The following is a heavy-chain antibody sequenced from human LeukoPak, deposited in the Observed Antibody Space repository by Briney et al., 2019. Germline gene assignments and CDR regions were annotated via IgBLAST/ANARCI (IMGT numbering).Heavy chain of an antibody. D-gene: IGHD4-17*01. CDR3: ARGRGGYGDYFDY. CDR2: ISSSSSYI. CDR1: GFTFSSYS. V-gene: IGHV3-21*01. Sequence: GGSLRLSCAASGFTFSSYSMNWVRQAPGKGLEWVSSISSSSSYIYYADSVKGRFTISRDNAKNSLYLQMNSLRAEDTAVYYCARGRGGYGDYFDYWGQGTLVTVSS. J-gene: IGHJ4*02.